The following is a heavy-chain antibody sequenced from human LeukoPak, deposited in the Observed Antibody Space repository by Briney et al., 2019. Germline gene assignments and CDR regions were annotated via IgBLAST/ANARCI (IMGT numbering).Heavy chain of an antibody. D-gene: IGHD3-10*01. V-gene: IGHV4-30-2*01. CDR3: ARVRIIQDNWFDP. CDR2: IYHSGST. J-gene: IGHJ5*02. CDR1: GGAISSGGYS. Sequence: PSETLSLTCAVSGGAISSGGYSWNWIRQPPGKDLEWIGCIYHSGSTSYNPSLRCRVTISVDMSQNQFSLRLSSVTAADTAVYYCARVRIIQDNWFDPWGQGTLVTVSS.